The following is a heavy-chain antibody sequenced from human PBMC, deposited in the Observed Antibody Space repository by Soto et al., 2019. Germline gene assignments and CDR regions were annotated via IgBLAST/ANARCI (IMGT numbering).Heavy chain of an antibody. CDR2: INPNSGGT. V-gene: IGHV1-2*02. J-gene: IGHJ5*02. D-gene: IGHD6-13*01. CDR3: GRVWVAAAGTDWFDP. CDR1: GYTFTGYY. Sequence: ASVKVSCKASGYTFTGYYMHWVRQAPGQGLEWMGWINPNSGGTNYAQKFQGRVTMTRDTSISTAYMELSRLRSDDTAVYYCGRVWVAAAGTDWFDPGGQGTLVTVSS.